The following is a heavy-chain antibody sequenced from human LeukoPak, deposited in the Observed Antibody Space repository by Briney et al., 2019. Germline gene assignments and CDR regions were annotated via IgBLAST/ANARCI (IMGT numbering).Heavy chain of an antibody. J-gene: IGHJ4*02. Sequence: SETLSLTCAVYGGPFSGYYWSWIRQPPGKGLEWIGEINHSGSTNYNPSLKSRVTISVDTSKNRFSLKLSSVTAADTAVYYCARGRYSYGFDYWGQGTLVTVSS. CDR3: ARGRYSYGFDY. CDR2: INHSGST. CDR1: GGPFSGYY. V-gene: IGHV4-34*01. D-gene: IGHD5-18*01.